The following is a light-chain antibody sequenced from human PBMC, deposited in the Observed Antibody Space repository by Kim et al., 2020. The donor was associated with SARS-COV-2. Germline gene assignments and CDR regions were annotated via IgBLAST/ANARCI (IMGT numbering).Light chain of an antibody. CDR1: RGNSSYA. CDR3: QTWDTGTWV. J-gene: IGLJ3*02. V-gene: IGLV4-69*01. CDR2: LHSDGSH. Sequence: ASVKLTCTLSRGNSSYAIAWHQQQPEKGPRYLMKLHSDGSHSKGDGIPDRFSGSSSGAERYLTISSLQSEDEADYYCQTWDTGTWVFGGGTKLTVL.